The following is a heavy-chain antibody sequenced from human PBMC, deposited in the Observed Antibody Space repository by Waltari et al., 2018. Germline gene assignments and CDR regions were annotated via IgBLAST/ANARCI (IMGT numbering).Heavy chain of an antibody. J-gene: IGHJ6*03. V-gene: IGHV3-74*01. CDR2: INSDGMGT. D-gene: IGHD3-22*01. Sequence: EVQLVESGGGLVQPGGSLRLSCAASGFTFSRYWMHWVRQVPGKGLVWGSRINSDGMGTIYADSVKGRFTISRDNAKNTLYLQLNSLRVEDTAVYYCAREPSPDSSGYFYYYMDVWGKGTTVTVSS. CDR1: GFTFSRYW. CDR3: AREPSPDSSGYFYYYMDV.